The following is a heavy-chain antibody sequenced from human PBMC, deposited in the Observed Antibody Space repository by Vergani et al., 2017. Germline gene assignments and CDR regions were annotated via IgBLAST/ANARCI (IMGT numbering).Heavy chain of an antibody. CDR3: ARTLYCGGDCYSNWYFDL. CDR2: IIPIFGTA. Sequence: QVQLVQSGAEVKKPGSSVKVSCKASGGTFSSYAISWVRQAPGQGLEWMGGIIPIFGTANYAQTFQGRVTITADESTSTAYMELSSLRAEDTAVYYWARTLYCGGDCYSNWYFDLWGRGTLVTVSS. CDR1: GGTFSSYA. D-gene: IGHD2-21*02. J-gene: IGHJ2*01. V-gene: IGHV1-69*01.